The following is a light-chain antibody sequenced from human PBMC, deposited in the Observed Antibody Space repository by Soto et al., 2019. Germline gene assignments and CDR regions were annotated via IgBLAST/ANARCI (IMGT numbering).Light chain of an antibody. Sequence: DIVMTQSPDSLAVSLGERATINCKSSRSVFYSPNNTNYLAWYQKTPGQPPKLLISWASYRASGVPDRFSGSGAATDFPPTSSSLQAEDVATYYWQQDADTPRTFGQGTKVEIK. CDR1: RSVFYSPNNTNY. V-gene: IGKV4-1*01. J-gene: IGKJ1*01. CDR3: QQDADTPRT. CDR2: WAS.